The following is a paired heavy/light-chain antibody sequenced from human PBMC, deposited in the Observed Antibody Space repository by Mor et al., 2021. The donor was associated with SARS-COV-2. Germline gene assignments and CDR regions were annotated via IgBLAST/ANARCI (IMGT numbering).Light chain of an antibody. J-gene: IGLJ3*02. V-gene: IGLV2-23*01. Sequence: QSALTQPASVSGSPGQSITISCTGTSSDVGSYNLVSWYQQHPGKAPKLMIYEGSKRPSGVSNRFSGSKSGNTASLTISGLQAEDEADYYCCSYAGSSTKVFGGGTKLTVL. CDR2: EGS. CDR1: SSDVGSYNL. CDR3: CSYAGSSTKV.
Heavy chain of an antibody. CDR2: IYYSGST. CDR3: AREGGGGYSYGDPGIDAFDI. D-gene: IGHD5-18*01. J-gene: IGHJ3*02. CDR1: GGSISSSSYY. V-gene: IGHV4-39*07. Sequence: QLQLQESGPGLVKPSETLSLTCTVSGGSISSSSYYWGWIRQPPGKGLEWIGSIYYSGSTYYNPSLKSRVTISVDTSKNQFSLKLSSVTAADTAVYYCAREGGGGYSYGDPGIDAFDIWGQGTMVTVSS.